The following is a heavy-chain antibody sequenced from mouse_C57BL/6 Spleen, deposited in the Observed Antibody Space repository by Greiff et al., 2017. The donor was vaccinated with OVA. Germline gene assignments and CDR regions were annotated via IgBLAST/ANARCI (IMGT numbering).Heavy chain of an antibody. Sequence: EVKLMESGPGLVKPSQSLSLTCSVTGYSITSGYYWNWIRQFPGNKLEWMGYISYDGSNNYNPSLKNRISITRDTSKNQFFLKLNSVTTEDTATYYCAREVYDPYAMDYWGQGTSVTVSS. CDR3: AREVYDPYAMDY. CDR1: GYSITSGYY. V-gene: IGHV3-6*01. CDR2: ISYDGSN. J-gene: IGHJ4*01. D-gene: IGHD2-3*01.